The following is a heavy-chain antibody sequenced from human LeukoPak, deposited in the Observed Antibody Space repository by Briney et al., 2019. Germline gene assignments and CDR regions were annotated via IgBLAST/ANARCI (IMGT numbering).Heavy chain of an antibody. CDR3: ASWPGGWYGEDP. D-gene: IGHD6-19*01. J-gene: IGHJ5*02. CDR2: IYGGGST. Sequence: GGSPRLSCAASGVTVSNNFMSWVRQAPGKGLEWVSVIYGGGSTYYADSVKGRFTISRDTSKNTLYLQMNSLRAEDTAVYYCASWPGGWYGEDPWGQGTLVTVSS. CDR1: GVTVSNNF. V-gene: IGHV3-53*01.